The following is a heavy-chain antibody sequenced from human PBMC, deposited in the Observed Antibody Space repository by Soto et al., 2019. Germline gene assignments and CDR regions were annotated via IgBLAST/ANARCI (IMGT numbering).Heavy chain of an antibody. CDR1: GFTFYNHA. D-gene: IGHD5-12*01. Sequence: GGSLRLSCAASGFTFYNHAMNWVRQAPGKGLEWVSAISVRGDSTYYADSVKGRVTISRDNSNNTLYLQVNSLRVEDTALYYCVREEEATIGRGTFDYWGQGTLVTVSS. J-gene: IGHJ4*02. CDR3: VREEEATIGRGTFDY. V-gene: IGHV3-23*01. CDR2: ISVRGDST.